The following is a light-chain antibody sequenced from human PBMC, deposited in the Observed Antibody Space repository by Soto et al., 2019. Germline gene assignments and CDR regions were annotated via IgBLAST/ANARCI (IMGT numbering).Light chain of an antibody. CDR2: GAS. CDR1: QSVGSN. J-gene: IGKJ1*01. CDR3: QHHNTLWWT. V-gene: IGKV3-15*01. Sequence: EIVMMESPATVYVCPGERATLSCRASQSVGSNLVWYQQKPGQAPRLLIYGASTRATGIPARFSGSGSGTEFTLTISSLQSEDFAVYYCQHHNTLWWTFGQVTKVDIK.